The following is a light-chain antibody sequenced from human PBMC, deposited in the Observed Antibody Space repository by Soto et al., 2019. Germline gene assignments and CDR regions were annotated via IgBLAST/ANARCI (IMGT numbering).Light chain of an antibody. V-gene: IGKV2-30*01. CDR3: MQGTHWPIT. Sequence: DVVMAQSPLSLPGTLGQPASISCRSSQSLVYSDGNTYLNWFHQRPGRSPRRLIYKVSNRDSGVPARFSGSGSGTDFALKISRVEAEDVGVYYCMQGTHWPITFGQGTRLEIK. J-gene: IGKJ5*01. CDR2: KVS. CDR1: QSLVYSDGNTY.